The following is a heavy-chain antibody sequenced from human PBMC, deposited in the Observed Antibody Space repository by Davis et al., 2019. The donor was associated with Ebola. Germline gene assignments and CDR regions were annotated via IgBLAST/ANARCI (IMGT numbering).Heavy chain of an antibody. CDR3: TRLNPTMAHDS. V-gene: IGHV3-21*04. D-gene: IGHD5-24*01. CDR1: GFTFSSYT. CDR2: ISSGNYI. Sequence: PGGSLRLSCEASGFTFSSYTMNWVRQVPGKGLEWVSSISSGNYIYYVDSVEGRFSVSRDNAKNSLYLQMNSLRAEDTAVYFCTRLNPTMAHDSWGQGTLVTVSS. J-gene: IGHJ4*02.